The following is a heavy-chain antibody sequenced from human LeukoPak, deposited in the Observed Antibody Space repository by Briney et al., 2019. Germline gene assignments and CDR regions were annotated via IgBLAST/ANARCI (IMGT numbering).Heavy chain of an antibody. D-gene: IGHD3-22*01. CDR3: APPAKGYYDSSGYYLEY. CDR2: ISGSGGST. Sequence: GGSLRLSCAASGFTFSSYAMSWVRRAPGKGLEWVSAISGSGGSTYYADSVKGRFTISRDNSKNTLYLQMNSLRAEDTAVYYCAPPAKGYYDSSGYYLEYWGQGTLVTVSS. J-gene: IGHJ4*02. V-gene: IGHV3-23*01. CDR1: GFTFSSYA.